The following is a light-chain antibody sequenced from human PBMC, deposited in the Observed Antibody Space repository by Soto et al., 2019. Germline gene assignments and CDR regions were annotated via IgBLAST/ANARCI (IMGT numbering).Light chain of an antibody. CDR3: AAWDDSLNVVV. V-gene: IGLV1-44*01. CDR2: SNN. J-gene: IGLJ2*01. CDR1: SSNIGSNT. Sequence: VLTQPPSASGTPGQRVTISCSGSSSNIGSNTVNWYQQLPGTAPKLLIYSNNQRPSGVPDRFSGSKSGTSASLAISGLQSEDEADYYCAAWDDSLNVVVFGGGTKLTVL.